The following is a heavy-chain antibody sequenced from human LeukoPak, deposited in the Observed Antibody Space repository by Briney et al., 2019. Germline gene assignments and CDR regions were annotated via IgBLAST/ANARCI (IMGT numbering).Heavy chain of an antibody. J-gene: IGHJ4*02. D-gene: IGHD7-27*01. V-gene: IGHV4-4*02. CDR1: GDSITSSEW. Sequence: PSGTLSLTCAVSGDSITSSEWWSWVRQPPGKGLEWIGEIYYSGSTNYNPSLKSPVTISLDKSTNQFSLKLSSVTAADTAVYYCARGSNWGFYWGQGTLVTVSS. CDR2: IYYSGST. CDR3: ARGSNWGFY.